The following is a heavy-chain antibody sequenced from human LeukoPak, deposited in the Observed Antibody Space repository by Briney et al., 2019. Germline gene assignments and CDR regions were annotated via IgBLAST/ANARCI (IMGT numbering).Heavy chain of an antibody. CDR1: GFTFSSYW. J-gene: IGHJ4*02. V-gene: IGHV3-74*01. CDR2: INSDGSST. CDR3: CSSGYYEFDH. Sequence: GGSLRLPCAASGFTFSSYWMHWVRQAPGKGLVWVSRINSDGSSTSYADSVKGRFTISRDNAKNTLYLQMNSLRAEDTAVYYCCSSGYYEFDHWGQGTLVTVSS. D-gene: IGHD3-22*01.